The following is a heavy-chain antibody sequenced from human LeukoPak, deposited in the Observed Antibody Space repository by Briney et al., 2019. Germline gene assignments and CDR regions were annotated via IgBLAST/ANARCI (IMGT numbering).Heavy chain of an antibody. CDR1: GFTFSSYA. Sequence: GGSLRLSCVASGFTFSSYAMSWVRQAPGKGLEWVSSISSSSSYIYYADSVKGRFTISRDNAKNSLYLQMNSLRAEDTAVYYCARDQAVAGTPYYFDYWGQGTLVTVSS. V-gene: IGHV3-21*01. CDR3: ARDQAVAGTPYYFDY. D-gene: IGHD6-19*01. CDR2: ISSSSSYI. J-gene: IGHJ4*02.